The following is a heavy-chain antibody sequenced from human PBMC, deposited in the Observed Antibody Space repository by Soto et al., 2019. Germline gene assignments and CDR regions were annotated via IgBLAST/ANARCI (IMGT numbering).Heavy chain of an antibody. Sequence: PGGSLRLSCAASGFTFSSYSMNWVRQAPGKGLEWVSSISSSSSYIYYADSVKGRFTISRDNAKNSLYLQMNSLRAEDTAVYYCAVIGYCSGGSCHSLDYWGQGTLVTVSS. V-gene: IGHV3-21*01. D-gene: IGHD2-15*01. CDR2: ISSSSSYI. CDR3: AVIGYCSGGSCHSLDY. J-gene: IGHJ4*02. CDR1: GFTFSSYS.